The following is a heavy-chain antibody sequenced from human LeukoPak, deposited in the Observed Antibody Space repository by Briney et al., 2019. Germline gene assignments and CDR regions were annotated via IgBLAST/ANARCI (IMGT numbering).Heavy chain of an antibody. CDR3: ARDRYGFRSGSYDY. CDR1: GYNFASYG. CDR2: ISGHNADT. V-gene: IGHV1-18*01. J-gene: IGHJ4*02. Sequence: EASVKVSCKASGYNFASYGVSWVRQAPGQGLEWMGWISGHNADTNYAQKVQSRVSMTTDTSTSTAYLELRSLTSDDTAVYFCARDRYGFRSGSYDYWGQGTLVTVSS. D-gene: IGHD1-26*01.